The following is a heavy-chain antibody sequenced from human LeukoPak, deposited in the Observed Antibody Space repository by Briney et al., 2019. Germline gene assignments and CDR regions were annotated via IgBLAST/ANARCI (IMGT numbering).Heavy chain of an antibody. CDR3: AKAQGDYYYDSSGYYDWFDP. V-gene: IGHV3-30*18. Sequence: PGGSLRLSCAASGLTFSSYGMNWVRQAPGKGLEWVAVISYDGSNKYYADSVKGRFTISRDNSKNTLYLQMNRLRAEDTAVYYCAKAQGDYYYDSSGYYDWFDPWGQGTLVTVSS. J-gene: IGHJ5*02. CDR2: ISYDGSNK. D-gene: IGHD3-22*01. CDR1: GLTFSSYG.